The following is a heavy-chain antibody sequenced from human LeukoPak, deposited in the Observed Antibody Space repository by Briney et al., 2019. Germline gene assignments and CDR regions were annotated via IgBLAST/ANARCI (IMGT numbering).Heavy chain of an antibody. CDR2: ISSTSSII. CDR1: GFTLSGYS. D-gene: IGHD5-24*01. CDR3: PTVLRSNRYNLCDY. J-gene: IGHJ4*02. Sequence: GGSLRLSCGASGFTLSGYSMNWVRQAPGKGLEWVSYISSTSSIISYADSVKGRFTISRDNSKNTLYLQMNSLRAEDPAVYYCPTVLRSNRYNLCDYWGQGTLVTVSS. V-gene: IGHV3-48*01.